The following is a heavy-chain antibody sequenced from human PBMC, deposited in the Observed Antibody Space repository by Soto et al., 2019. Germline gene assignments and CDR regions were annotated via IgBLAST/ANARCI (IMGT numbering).Heavy chain of an antibody. CDR2: IYHSGST. V-gene: IGHV4-61*01. CDR1: GGSVRSDSFY. Sequence: PSETLSLTCTVSGGSVRSDSFYWSWIRQPPGKGLEWIAFIYHSGSTNYNPSLNSRVTISVDTSKNRFSLKLTFVTAADTAIYYCARARYDNSGYYAENYTDYWGQGTLVTVSS. D-gene: IGHD3-22*01. J-gene: IGHJ4*02. CDR3: ARARYDNSGYYAENYTDY.